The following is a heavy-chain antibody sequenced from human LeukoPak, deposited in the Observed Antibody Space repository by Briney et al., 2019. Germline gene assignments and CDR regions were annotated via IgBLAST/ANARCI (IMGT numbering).Heavy chain of an antibody. D-gene: IGHD2/OR15-2a*01. J-gene: IGHJ4*02. CDR1: GFIFNNFA. V-gene: IGHV3-23*01. CDR2: INGTGIYT. CDR3: AKSSCNSTNCLYYFDY. Sequence: PGGSLRLSCTASGFIFNNFAMNWVRQAPGKGLEWVSAINGTGIYTYYADSVKGRFTISRDNSKNTLHLQMNSLRAEDTAIYYCAKSSCNSTNCLYYFDYWGLGALVTASS.